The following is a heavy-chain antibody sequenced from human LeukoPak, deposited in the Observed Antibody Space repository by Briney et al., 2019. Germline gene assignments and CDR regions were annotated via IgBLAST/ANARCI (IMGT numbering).Heavy chain of an antibody. CDR3: ARGLEWLALPFYYYYYMDV. CDR1: GYTFTSYD. D-gene: IGHD3-3*01. J-gene: IGHJ6*03. Sequence: ASVKVSCKASGYTFTSYDINWVRQATGQGLEWMGWMNPNSGNTGCAQKFQGRVTMTRNTSISTAYMELSSLRSEDTAVYYCARGLEWLALPFYYYYYMDVWGKGTTVTVSS. CDR2: MNPNSGNT. V-gene: IGHV1-8*01.